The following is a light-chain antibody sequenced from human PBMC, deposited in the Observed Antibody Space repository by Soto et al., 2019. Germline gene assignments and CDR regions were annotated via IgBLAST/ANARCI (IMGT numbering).Light chain of an antibody. CDR1: SSDVGGYEY. V-gene: IGLV2-11*01. Sequence: QSVLTQPRSVSGSPGQSVTISCTGTSSDVGGYEYVSWYQQHPGKAPKLMIYDVSKRPSGVPDRFSGSKSGNTASLTISGLQAEDEADYYCCSYAGSYTFVFGTGTKVTDL. J-gene: IGLJ1*01. CDR3: CSYAGSYTFV. CDR2: DVS.